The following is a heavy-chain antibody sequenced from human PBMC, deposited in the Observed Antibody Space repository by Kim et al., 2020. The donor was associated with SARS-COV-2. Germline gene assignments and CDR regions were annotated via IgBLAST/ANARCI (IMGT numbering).Heavy chain of an antibody. CDR3: ARGGSYPDY. D-gene: IGHD3-16*02. Sequence: GGSLRLSCAASGFTFSNYWMTWVRQAPGKGLEWVANIGEDGSEKYSVDFVKGRFIISRDHAKNSLSLQMNSLRAEDTAVYYCARGGSYPDYWGQGTLVTV. V-gene: IGHV3-7*01. CDR1: GFTFSNYW. J-gene: IGHJ4*02. CDR2: IGEDGSEK.